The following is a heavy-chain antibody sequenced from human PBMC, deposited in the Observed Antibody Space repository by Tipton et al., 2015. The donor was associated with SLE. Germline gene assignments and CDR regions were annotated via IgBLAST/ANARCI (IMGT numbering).Heavy chain of an antibody. V-gene: IGHV1-18*01. CDR1: GYTFTSYG. D-gene: IGHD5-24*01. CDR2: VSTYNGNT. CDR3: VREGGDGYTCCAFDS. J-gene: IGHJ3*02. Sequence: VQLVQSGAEVKKSGASAKVSCTASGYTFTSYGISWVRQAPGQGLEWIGWVSTYNGNTNYAQKFRGRVTMTTDTSTTTAYMELRSLRSDDTALYYCVREGGDGYTCCAFDSWGQGTMVTVSS.